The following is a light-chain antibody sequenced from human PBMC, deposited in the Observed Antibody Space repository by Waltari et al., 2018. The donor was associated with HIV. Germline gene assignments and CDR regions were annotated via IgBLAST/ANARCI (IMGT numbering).Light chain of an antibody. CDR1: SSDVGNYNV. Sequence: QSALTQPASVSGSPAQSITISCTGTSSDVGNYNVVSWYQQHPGKAPKLMIYEVSKRPSGVSNRFSGSKSGNTASLTISGLQAEDEADYYCCSYAGSSTHVFGTGTKVTVL. J-gene: IGLJ1*01. V-gene: IGLV2-23*02. CDR2: EVS. CDR3: CSYAGSSTHV.